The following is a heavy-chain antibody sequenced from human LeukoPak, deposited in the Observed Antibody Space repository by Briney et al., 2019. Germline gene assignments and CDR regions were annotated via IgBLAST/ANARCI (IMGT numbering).Heavy chain of an antibody. CDR1: GFTFSNYA. CDR3: AKDPFFDY. V-gene: IGHV3-23*01. CDR2: INGSGGRT. Sequence: GGSLRLSCAASGFTFSNYAMHWVRQAPGKGLEWVSGINGSGGRTYYAVSVKGRFTISRDNSKNTLYLQMNSLRAEDTAIYYCAKDPFFDYWGQGTLVTVSS. J-gene: IGHJ4*02.